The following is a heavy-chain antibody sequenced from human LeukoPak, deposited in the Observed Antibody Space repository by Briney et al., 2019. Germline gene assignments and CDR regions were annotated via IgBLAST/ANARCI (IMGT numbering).Heavy chain of an antibody. CDR2: ISAYNGIT. Sequence: APVRVSCEAVRYTVSSFGISAWGQAPGHRVEWMGWISAYNGITNSPQKLQGRVTMTTDTSTGKAYMALRRLRSDDTAVYYCARVKAVPGIAVAGRSVDCGYYYYYMDVWGKGTTVTISS. CDR3: ARVKAVPGIAVAGRSVDCGYYYYYMDV. CDR1: RYTVSSFG. D-gene: IGHD6-19*01. J-gene: IGHJ6*03. V-gene: IGHV1-18*01.